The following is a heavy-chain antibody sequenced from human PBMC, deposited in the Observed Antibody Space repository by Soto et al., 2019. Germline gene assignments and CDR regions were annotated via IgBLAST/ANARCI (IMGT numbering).Heavy chain of an antibody. D-gene: IGHD3-3*01. J-gene: IGHJ6*02. CDR3: ARERLARFLEWSHDYYGMDV. CDR2: IYTSGST. V-gene: IGHV4-4*07. CDR1: GGPISSYY. Sequence: PSETLSLTCTVSGGPISSYYWSLIRQPAGKGLEWIGRIYTSGSTNYNPSLKSRVTMSVDTSKNQFSLKLSSVTAADTAVYYCARERLARFLEWSHDYYGMDVWGQGTTVTVSS.